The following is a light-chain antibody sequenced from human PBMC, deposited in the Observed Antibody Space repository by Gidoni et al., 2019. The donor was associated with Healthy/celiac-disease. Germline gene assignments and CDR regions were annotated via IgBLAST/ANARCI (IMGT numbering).Light chain of an antibody. V-gene: IGLV3-1*01. Sequence: SYELTHPPPVSVSPGQTASISCAGDKLGDKYTCWYQQKPGQAPVLVIYRDSKRPSGIPERVSGSNTRDTATLTVSGALAMDESDCYGRAWNSGPVVFGGGTKLTVL. CDR1: KLGDKY. J-gene: IGLJ2*01. CDR3: RAWNSGPVV. CDR2: RDS.